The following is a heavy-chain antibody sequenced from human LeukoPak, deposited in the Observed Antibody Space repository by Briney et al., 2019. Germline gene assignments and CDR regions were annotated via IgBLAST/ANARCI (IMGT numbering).Heavy chain of an antibody. J-gene: IGHJ4*02. D-gene: IGHD6-13*01. CDR3: ARTAEYSSTWYYFDY. V-gene: IGHV6-1*01. CDR2: TYYRSNWYN. CDR1: GDSVSSNSAA. Sequence: SQTLSLTCAISGDSVSSNSAAWNWIRQSPSRGLEWLGRTYYRSNWYNDYAVSVKSRMTINPDTSKNQFSLQLNSVTPEDTAVYCCARTAEYSSTWYYFDYWDQGTLVTVSS.